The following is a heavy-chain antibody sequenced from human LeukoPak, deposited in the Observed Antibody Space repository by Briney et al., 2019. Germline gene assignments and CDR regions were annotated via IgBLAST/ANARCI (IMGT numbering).Heavy chain of an antibody. Sequence: GGSLRLSCAASGFTFDDYAMHWVRQAPGKGLEWVSGISWNSGNTDYADSVKGRFTISRDNGKNSLYLQMNSLRAEDTAVYYCAKALSWYTFDYWGQGTLVTVSS. V-gene: IGHV3-9*01. J-gene: IGHJ4*02. D-gene: IGHD6-13*01. CDR1: GFTFDDYA. CDR2: ISWNSGNT. CDR3: AKALSWYTFDY.